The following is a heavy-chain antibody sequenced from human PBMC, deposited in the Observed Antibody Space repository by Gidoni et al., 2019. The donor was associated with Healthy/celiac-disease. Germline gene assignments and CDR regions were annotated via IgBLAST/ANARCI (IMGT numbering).Heavy chain of an antibody. CDR3: TRHEESITIFLLDEYGMDV. Sequence: EVQLVESGGGLVQPGGSLKLSCAASGFTFSGSAMHWVRQASGKGLEWVGRIRSKANSYATAYAASVKGRFTIARDDSKNTAYLQMNSLKTEDTAVYYCTRHEESITIFLLDEYGMDVWGQGTTVTVSS. CDR1: GFTFSGSA. D-gene: IGHD3-9*01. V-gene: IGHV3-73*01. J-gene: IGHJ6*02. CDR2: IRSKANSYAT.